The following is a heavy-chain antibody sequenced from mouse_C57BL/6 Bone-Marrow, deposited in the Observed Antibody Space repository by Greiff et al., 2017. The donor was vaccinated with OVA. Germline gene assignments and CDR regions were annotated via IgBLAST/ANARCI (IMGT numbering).Heavy chain of an antibody. CDR3: ARHVYYYGSSPYWYFDV. CDR1: GFTFSSYG. V-gene: IGHV5-6*02. D-gene: IGHD1-1*01. Sequence: EVKLVESGGDLVKPGGSLKLSCAASGFTFSSYGMSWVRQTPDKRLEWVATIGSGGSYTYYPDSVKGRFTISRDNAKNTLYLQMSSLKSEDTAMYYCARHVYYYGSSPYWYFDVWGTGTTVTVSS. J-gene: IGHJ1*03. CDR2: IGSGGSYT.